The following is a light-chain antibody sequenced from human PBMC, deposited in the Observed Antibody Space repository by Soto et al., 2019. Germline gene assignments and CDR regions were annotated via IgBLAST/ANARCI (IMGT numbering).Light chain of an antibody. J-gene: IGKJ2*01. CDR1: QSVSSSY. V-gene: IGKV3-20*01. CDR3: QQYGTSPYT. CDR2: SAS. Sequence: EIVLTQSPGTLSLSPGERATLSCRASQSVSSSYLAWYQQKPCKAPRLLIYSASSRATGIPDRFSGSGSGTDFTLTISRLEPEDFAVYYCQQYGTSPYTFGQGPKLDIK.